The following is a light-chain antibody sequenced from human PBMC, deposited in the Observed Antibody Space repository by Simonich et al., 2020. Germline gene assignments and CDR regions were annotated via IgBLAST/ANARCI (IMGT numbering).Light chain of an antibody. V-gene: IGLV1-51*01. J-gene: IGLJ2*01. Sequence: QSVLTQPPSVSAAPGQKVTISCSGGSSNIGNNFVSWYQQLPGTAPKLLNYDNNKRPSGIPDRFSGSKAGTSATLGITGLQTGDEAEYYCGTWDSSLSAGVFGGGTKLTVL. CDR3: GTWDSSLSAGV. CDR1: SSNIGNNF. CDR2: DNN.